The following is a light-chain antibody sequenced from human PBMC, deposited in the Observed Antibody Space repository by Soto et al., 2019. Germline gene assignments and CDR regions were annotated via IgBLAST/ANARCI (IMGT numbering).Light chain of an antibody. V-gene: IGKV3-11*01. Sequence: EIVLTQSPATLSLSPGERATLSCRASQSVSSYLAWYQQKPGQAPRLLIYDASNRATGIPARFSGSGSGTDFTITISSLEPEDFAGYYCQQRNNWPLTFGGGTKVEVK. CDR1: QSVSSY. CDR3: QQRNNWPLT. CDR2: DAS. J-gene: IGKJ4*01.